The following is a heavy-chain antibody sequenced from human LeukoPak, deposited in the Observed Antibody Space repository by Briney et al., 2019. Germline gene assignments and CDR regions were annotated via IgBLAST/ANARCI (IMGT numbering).Heavy chain of an antibody. V-gene: IGHV4-28*01. CDR2: IYYSGST. J-gene: IGHJ6*02. D-gene: IGHD1-1*01. Sequence: PSDTLSLTCAVSDYSISNSHWWGWIRQPPGKGLEWIGYIYYSGSTYHNPSLKSRLTMSVDTSKNQSSLKLNSVTAVDTAVYFCARTIAGGYYHGLDVWGQGTTVTVSS. CDR3: ARTIAGGYYHGLDV. CDR1: DYSISNSHW.